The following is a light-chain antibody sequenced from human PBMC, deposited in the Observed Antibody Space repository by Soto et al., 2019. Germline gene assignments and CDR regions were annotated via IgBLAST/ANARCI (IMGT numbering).Light chain of an antibody. Sequence: EIALTQSPGTLSLAPGEGATLSCRASQSVSSYLAWYQQKPGQAPRLLIYGPSSRATGIPDRFSGSGSGTDFTLTISRLEPEDFAVYYCQQYGSSPTFGQGTRLEIK. CDR2: GPS. J-gene: IGKJ5*01. CDR1: QSVSSY. CDR3: QQYGSSPT. V-gene: IGKV3-20*01.